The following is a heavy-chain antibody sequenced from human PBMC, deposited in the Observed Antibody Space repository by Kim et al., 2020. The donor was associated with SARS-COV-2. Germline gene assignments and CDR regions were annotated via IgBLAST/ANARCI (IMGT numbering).Heavy chain of an antibody. CDR1: GGSISSSSYY. CDR3: ARQTPDPKAVAPLYNWFDP. Sequence: SETLSLTCTVSGGSISSSSYYWGWIRQPPGKGLEWIGSIYYSGSTYYNPSLKSRVTISVDTSKNQFSLKLSSVTAADTAVYYCARQTPDPKAVAPLYNWFDPWGQGTLVTVSS. J-gene: IGHJ5*02. V-gene: IGHV4-39*01. D-gene: IGHD6-19*01. CDR2: IYYSGST.